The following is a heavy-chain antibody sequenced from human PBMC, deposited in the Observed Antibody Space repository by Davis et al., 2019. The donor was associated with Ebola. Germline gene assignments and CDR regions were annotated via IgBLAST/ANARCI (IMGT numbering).Heavy chain of an antibody. Sequence: GESLKISCAASGFTFSSYGMHWVRQAPGKGLEWVAFTRHDGSTRYYADSVRGRFTISRDNSKNTLYLQMNSLRAEDTAVYYCARGGGVGATQIDYWGQGTLVTVSS. CDR2: TRHDGSTR. CDR1: GFTFSSYG. V-gene: IGHV3-30*02. D-gene: IGHD1-26*01. CDR3: ARGGGVGATQIDY. J-gene: IGHJ4*02.